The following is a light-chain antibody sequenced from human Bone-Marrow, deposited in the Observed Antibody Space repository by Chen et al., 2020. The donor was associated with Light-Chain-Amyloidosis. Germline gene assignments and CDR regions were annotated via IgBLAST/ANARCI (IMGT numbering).Light chain of an antibody. J-gene: IGLJ2*01. Sequence: QSALTQPASVSGSPGQSITISCTGTSRDIGTFNYVSWYQQHPGKARQLIIFEVSNRPSGVSDRFSGSKSGNTASLTISGRQPGDEADFYCSSYTSTTTDVIFGGGTKLTVL. CDR3: SSYTSTTTDVI. V-gene: IGLV2-14*01. CDR2: EVS. CDR1: SRDIGTFNY.